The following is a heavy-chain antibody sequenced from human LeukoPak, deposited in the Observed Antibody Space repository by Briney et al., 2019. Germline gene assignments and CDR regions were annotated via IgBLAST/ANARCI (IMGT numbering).Heavy chain of an antibody. J-gene: IGHJ5*02. Sequence: PGGSLRLSSAASGFSFSNYAMSWVRQTPGKGLEWVSVIRGSGDITYYADSVKGRFSISRDNSKNTLYLQMNSLRAEDTAIYYCAKASGMAARRSNYFDPWGQGTLVTVSS. D-gene: IGHD6-6*01. CDR1: GFSFSNYA. CDR3: AKASGMAARRSNYFDP. V-gene: IGHV3-23*01. CDR2: IRGSGDIT.